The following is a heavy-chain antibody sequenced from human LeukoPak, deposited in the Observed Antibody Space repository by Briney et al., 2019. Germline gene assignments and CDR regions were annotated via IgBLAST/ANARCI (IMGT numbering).Heavy chain of an antibody. CDR3: ASFLWELGEEY. CDR1: GFTFSSYA. CDR2: LSGSGGTT. J-gene: IGHJ4*02. D-gene: IGHD1-26*01. Sequence: GGSLRLSCAASGFTFSSYAMSWVRQAPGKGLEWVSGLSGSGGTTYYADSVKGRFTISRDNSKNTLYLQMNSLRAEDTAVYYCASFLWELGEEYWGQGTLVTVSS. V-gene: IGHV3-23*01.